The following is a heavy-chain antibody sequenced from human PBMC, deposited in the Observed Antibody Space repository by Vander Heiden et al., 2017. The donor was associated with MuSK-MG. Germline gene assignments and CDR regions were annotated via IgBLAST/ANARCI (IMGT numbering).Heavy chain of an antibody. J-gene: IGHJ4*02. CDR2: IKSDGSRT. D-gene: IGHD1-26*01. Sequence: EVQLVESGGGLVQPGGSLRLSCAASGFTLSSYWMHWVRQAPGKGPVWVSRIKSDGSRTTYADSVKGRFTISRDNAKNTLFLQMRSLRAEDTALYYCARALYSGSVYYFDRWGQGTLVTVSS. V-gene: IGHV3-74*01. CDR3: ARALYSGSVYYFDR. CDR1: GFTLSSYW.